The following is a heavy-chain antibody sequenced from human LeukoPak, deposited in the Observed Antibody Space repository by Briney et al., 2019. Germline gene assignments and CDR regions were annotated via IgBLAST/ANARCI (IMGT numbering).Heavy chain of an antibody. V-gene: IGHV3-23*01. CDR1: GFTFSSYS. CDR2: ISGRGDTS. CDR3: ARDPGYAIYYFDY. Sequence: GGSLRLSCAASGFTFSSYSMNWVRQAPGKGLEWVSTISGRGDTSYFPDSVKGRFSISRDNSKNTLFLQMNNLRAEDTALYYCARDPGYAIYYFDYWGQGTLVTVSS. J-gene: IGHJ4*02. D-gene: IGHD3-9*01.